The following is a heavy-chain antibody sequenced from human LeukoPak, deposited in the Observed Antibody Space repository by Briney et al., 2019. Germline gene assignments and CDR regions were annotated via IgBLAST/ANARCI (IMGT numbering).Heavy chain of an antibody. CDR1: GGSISSSSYY. CDR2: IHYSGST. V-gene: IGHV4-39*07. Sequence: KPSETLSLTCIVSGGSISSSSYYWGWIRQPPGKGLEWIGSIHYSGSTYYNPSLKSRVTILVDTSKNQFSLQLNSVTPEDTAVYYCARERIGYYYDSSGPIYYFDYWGQGTLVTVSS. J-gene: IGHJ4*02. CDR3: ARERIGYYYDSSGPIYYFDY. D-gene: IGHD3-22*01.